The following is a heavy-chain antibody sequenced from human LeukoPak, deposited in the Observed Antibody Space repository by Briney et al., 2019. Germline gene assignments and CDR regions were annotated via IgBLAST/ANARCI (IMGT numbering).Heavy chain of an antibody. D-gene: IGHD6-13*01. CDR3: AKGRKDSSSLYRAHNWFDP. V-gene: IGHV4-34*01. CDR1: GVAFSGYY. J-gene: IGHJ5*02. CDR2: INHRVTT. Sequence: SETLSLTSALYGVAFSGYYWNCIRQCPRGGLEWLGRINHRVTTKYNPSPESLDTISVDTYTNQLSLKLSSVTAAGSAVYFCAKGRKDSSSLYRAHNWFDPWGQGTLVSVSS.